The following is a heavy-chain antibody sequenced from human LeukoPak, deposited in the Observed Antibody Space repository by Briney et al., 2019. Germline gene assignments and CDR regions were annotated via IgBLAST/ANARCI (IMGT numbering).Heavy chain of an antibody. D-gene: IGHD3-10*01. J-gene: IGHJ5*02. CDR2: IYYSGST. Sequence: SQTLSLTCTVSGGSISSGSYYWSWIRQPPGKGLEWIGSIYYSGSTYYNPSLKSRVTISVDTSKNQFSLKLSSVTAADTAVYYCARASGSYYNWFDPWGQGTLVTVSS. CDR1: GGSISSGSYY. CDR3: ARASGSYYNWFDP. V-gene: IGHV4-39*01.